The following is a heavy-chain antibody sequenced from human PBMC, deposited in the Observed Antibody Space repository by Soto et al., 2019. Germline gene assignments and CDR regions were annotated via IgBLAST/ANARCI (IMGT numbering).Heavy chain of an antibody. J-gene: IGHJ6*02. CDR3: ARGPYCSGGSCSSVYYYYGMDV. CDR2: ISGSNNYI. Sequence: GSLRLSSAASGFPLSSYVMAWVRQAPGKGLEWVSCISGSNNYIYYADSVKGRFTISRDNAKNSLYLQMNSRRAEDTAVYYCARGPYCSGGSCSSVYYYYGMDVWGQGTTVTVSS. V-gene: IGHV3-21*01. CDR1: GFPLSSYV. D-gene: IGHD2-15*01.